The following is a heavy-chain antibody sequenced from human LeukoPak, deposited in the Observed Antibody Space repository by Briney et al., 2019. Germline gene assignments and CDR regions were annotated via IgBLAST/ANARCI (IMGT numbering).Heavy chain of an antibody. J-gene: IGHJ6*03. CDR3: ARDFRTGYYYYMDV. CDR2: INPNSGGT. Sequence: GASVKVSCKASGYTFTGYYMHWVRQAPGQGLEWMGWINPNSGGTNYAQKFQGRVTMTRDTSISAAYMELSRLRSDDTAVHYCARDFRTGYYYYMDVWGKGTTVTVSS. D-gene: IGHD1-14*01. CDR1: GYTFTGYY. V-gene: IGHV1-2*02.